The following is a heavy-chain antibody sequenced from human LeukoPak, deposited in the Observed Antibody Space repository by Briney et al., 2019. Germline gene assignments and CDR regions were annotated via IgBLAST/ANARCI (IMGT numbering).Heavy chain of an antibody. D-gene: IGHD3-16*02. CDR1: GGSISGSY. CDR3: ARIPPKSHLRALSFDS. J-gene: IGHJ4*02. CDR2: IYSSGPTT. V-gene: IGHV4-59*01. Sequence: SGTLSLTCTVSGGSISGSYWSWIRQSPEKGLEWIAYIYSSGPTTNYNPSPKSRLTIVGDTSKNQISLNLTSVTAADTAVYYCARIPPKSHLRALSFDSWGQGTLVTPSA.